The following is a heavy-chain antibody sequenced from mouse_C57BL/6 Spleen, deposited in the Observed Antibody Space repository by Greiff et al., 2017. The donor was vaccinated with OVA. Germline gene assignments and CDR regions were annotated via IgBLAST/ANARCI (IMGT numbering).Heavy chain of an antibody. CDR3: TRDGDYDGSPYFDY. V-gene: IGHV1-15*01. Sequence: VQLQQSGAELVRPGASVTLSCKASGYTFTDYEMHWVKQTPVHGLEWIGAIDPETGGTAYNQKFKGKAILTADKSSSTAYMELRSLTSEDSAVYYCTRDGDYDGSPYFDYWGQGTTLTVSS. CDR2: IDPETGGT. CDR1: GYTFTDYE. D-gene: IGHD2-3*01. J-gene: IGHJ2*01.